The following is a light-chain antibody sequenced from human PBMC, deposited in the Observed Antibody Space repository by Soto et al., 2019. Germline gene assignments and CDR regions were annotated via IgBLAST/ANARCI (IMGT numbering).Light chain of an antibody. CDR1: SSNIGSNT. J-gene: IGLJ1*01. Sequence: QSVLTKPPSAYGTPGQMVTISCYGSSSNIGSNTVNWYQHLPGTAPKLLMHGNNQRPSGVPDRFSGSKSGTSASLAISGLQSEDEADYYCAAWDDSLSGYVFGTGTKVTVL. CDR3: AAWDDSLSGYV. V-gene: IGLV1-44*01. CDR2: GNN.